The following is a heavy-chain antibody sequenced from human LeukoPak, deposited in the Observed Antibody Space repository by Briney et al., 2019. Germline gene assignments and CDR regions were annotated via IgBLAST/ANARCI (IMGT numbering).Heavy chain of an antibody. Sequence: PGGSLRLSCAASGFTFSSYSMNWVRQAPGKGLEWVSYISSSSSTIYYADSVKGRFTISRDNAKNSLYLQMNSLRAEDTAVYYCARGVRCSSTSCWYMDVWGKGTTVTVSS. CDR3: ARGVRCSSTSCWYMDV. V-gene: IGHV3-48*01. D-gene: IGHD2-2*01. CDR2: ISSSSSTI. J-gene: IGHJ6*03. CDR1: GFTFSSYS.